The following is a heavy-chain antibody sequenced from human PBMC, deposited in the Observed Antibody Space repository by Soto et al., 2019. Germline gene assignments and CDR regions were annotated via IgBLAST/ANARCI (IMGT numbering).Heavy chain of an antibody. Sequence: SVKVSCKASGGTFSSYAISWVRQAPGQGLEWMGGIIPIFGTANYAQKFQGRVTITADESTSTAYMELSSLRSEDTAVYYCARDHYDFWSGYYKEWDYYYGMDVWGQGTTVTVSS. CDR1: GGTFSSYA. J-gene: IGHJ6*02. V-gene: IGHV1-69*13. CDR3: ARDHYDFWSGYYKEWDYYYGMDV. D-gene: IGHD3-3*01. CDR2: IIPIFGTA.